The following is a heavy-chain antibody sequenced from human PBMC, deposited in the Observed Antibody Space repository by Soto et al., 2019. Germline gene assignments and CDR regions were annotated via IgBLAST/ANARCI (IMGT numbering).Heavy chain of an antibody. CDR1: GDSVSSGSYY. Sequence: WETLSLTCTVSGDSVSSGSYYWSWIRQPPGKGLEWIGYIYYIGTTNYNPSLMSRVTISVDMSKNHVSLELSSVTAADTAVYYCARAYYDSSYWFDPWGQGTLVTVSS. V-gene: IGHV4-61*03. CDR3: ARAYYDSSYWFDP. D-gene: IGHD3-22*01. J-gene: IGHJ5*02. CDR2: IYYIGTT.